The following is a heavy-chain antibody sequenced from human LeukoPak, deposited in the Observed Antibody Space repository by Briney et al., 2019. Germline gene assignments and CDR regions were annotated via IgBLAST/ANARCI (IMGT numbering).Heavy chain of an antibody. CDR1: GFTFSNAW. Sequence: GGSLRLSCAASGFTFSNAWMSWVRQAPGKGLEWVVRTKSKTDGGTTDYAAPVKGRFTISRDDSKNTLYLQMNSLKTEDTAVYYCFYAFDIWGQGTMVTVSS. CDR2: TKSKTDGGTT. J-gene: IGHJ3*02. CDR3: FYAFDI. V-gene: IGHV3-15*01.